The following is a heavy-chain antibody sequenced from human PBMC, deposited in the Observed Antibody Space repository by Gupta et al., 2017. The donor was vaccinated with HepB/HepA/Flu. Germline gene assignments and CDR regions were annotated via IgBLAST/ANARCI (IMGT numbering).Heavy chain of an antibody. D-gene: IGHD2-15*01. Sequence: EVQLVESGGGLVQPGRSLRLSCAASGFTFDDYAMHWVRQAPGKGLEGVSGISWNSGRIGYADAGKSRFTIYRDKSKNSLYLQMNSLRAEGKALYYCAKERGGKHPYYGRDVWGQGTTVTVSS. J-gene: IGHJ6*02. CDR3: AKERGGKHPYYGRDV. CDR1: GFTFDDYA. V-gene: IGHV3-9*01. CDR2: ISWNSGRI.